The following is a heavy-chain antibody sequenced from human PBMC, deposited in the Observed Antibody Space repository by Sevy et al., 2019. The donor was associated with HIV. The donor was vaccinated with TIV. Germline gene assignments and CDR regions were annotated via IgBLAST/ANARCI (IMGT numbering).Heavy chain of an antibody. D-gene: IGHD2-15*01. V-gene: IGHV3-30-3*01. CDR2: ISYDGINK. Sequence: GGYLRLSCAASGFTFSSYAMHWVRQAPGKGLEWVEVISYDGINKYYADSVKGRFTISRDNSKNPLYLQMNSLRAEDTAVYYCARALSNRKGYYYGMDVWGQGTTVTVSS. CDR1: GFTFSSYA. J-gene: IGHJ6*02. CDR3: ARALSNRKGYYYGMDV.